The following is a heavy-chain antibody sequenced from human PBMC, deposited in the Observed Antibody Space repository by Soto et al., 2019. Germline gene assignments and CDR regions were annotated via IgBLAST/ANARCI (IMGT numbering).Heavy chain of an antibody. CDR2: INHSGST. D-gene: IGHD2-2*01. CDR1: GGSFSGYY. Sequence: PSETLSLTCAVYGGSFSGYYWSWIRQPPGKGLEWIGEINHSGSTNYNPSLKSRVTISVDTSKNQFSLKLSSVTAAETAVYYCARLDIVVVPAAKMRNIVDSVDYWGQGALVTVXS. J-gene: IGHJ4*02. V-gene: IGHV4-34*01. CDR3: ARLDIVVVPAAKMRNIVDSVDY.